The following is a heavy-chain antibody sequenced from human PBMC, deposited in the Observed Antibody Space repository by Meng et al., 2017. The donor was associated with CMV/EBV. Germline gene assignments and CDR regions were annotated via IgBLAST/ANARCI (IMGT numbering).Heavy chain of an antibody. CDR2: IYYSGST. V-gene: IGHV4-39*07. CDR3: ARDGQTNDFWSGQYYYYYYGMDV. J-gene: IGHJ6*02. Sequence: SSYSMNWVRQPPGKGLEWIGSIYYSGSTYYNPSLKSRVTISVDTSKNQFSLKLSSVTAADTAVYYCARDGQTNDFWSGQYYYYYYGMDVWGQGTTVTVSS. CDR1: SSYS. D-gene: IGHD3-3*01.